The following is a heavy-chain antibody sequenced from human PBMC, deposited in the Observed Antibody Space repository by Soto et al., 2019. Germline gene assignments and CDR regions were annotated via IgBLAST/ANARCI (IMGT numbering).Heavy chain of an antibody. CDR1: GYRFTSYW. D-gene: IGHD4-17*01. V-gene: IGHV5-51*01. CDR3: AAAADYGDYNF. CDR2: IYPGDSDT. J-gene: IGHJ4*02. Sequence: CKGSGYRFTSYWIGWVRQMPGKGLEWMGIIYPGDSDTRYSPSFQGQVTISADKFISTAYLQWSSLKASDTAMYYCAAAADYGDYNFWGQGTLVTVSS.